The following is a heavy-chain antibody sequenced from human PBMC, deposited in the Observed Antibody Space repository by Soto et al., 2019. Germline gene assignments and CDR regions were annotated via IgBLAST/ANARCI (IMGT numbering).Heavy chain of an antibody. CDR1: GYTFTSYG. Sequence: QVQLVQSGAEVKKPGASVKVSCKASGYTFTSYGISWVRQAPGQGLEWMGWISAYNGNTNYAQKLQGRVTMTTDTSTSTAYMELRSLRSDDTAVYYCATYYYGLGSQDYYGMDVWGQGTTVTVSS. V-gene: IGHV1-18*01. CDR3: ATYYYGLGSQDYYGMDV. CDR2: ISAYNGNT. D-gene: IGHD3-10*01. J-gene: IGHJ6*02.